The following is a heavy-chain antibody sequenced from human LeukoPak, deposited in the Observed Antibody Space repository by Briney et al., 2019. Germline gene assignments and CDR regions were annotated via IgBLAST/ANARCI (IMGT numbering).Heavy chain of an antibody. D-gene: IGHD3-16*01. Sequence: GGSLRLSCAASGFTFSSYYIYWVRQAPAKGLEHVSAISGDGETTFYADSVKGRFTISRDNSKNTLYLQMGSLRTADMAVDCCARVGDVTAFDVWGQGTMVTVSS. J-gene: IGHJ3*01. V-gene: IGHV3-64*02. CDR2: ISGDGETT. CDR3: ARVGDVTAFDV. CDR1: GFTFSSYY.